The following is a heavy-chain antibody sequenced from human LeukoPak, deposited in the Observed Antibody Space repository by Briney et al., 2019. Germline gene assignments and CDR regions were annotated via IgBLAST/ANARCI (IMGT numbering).Heavy chain of an antibody. J-gene: IGHJ5*02. CDR3: ARLEQQP. CDR2: ISSSSSTI. D-gene: IGHD6-13*01. CDR1: GGSISSYY. V-gene: IGHV3-11*04. Sequence: LSLTCTVSGGSISSYYWSWIRQPPGKGLEWVSYISSSSSTIYYADSVKGRFTISRDNAKNSLYLQMNSLRAEDTAVYRCARLEQQPWGQGTLVTVSS.